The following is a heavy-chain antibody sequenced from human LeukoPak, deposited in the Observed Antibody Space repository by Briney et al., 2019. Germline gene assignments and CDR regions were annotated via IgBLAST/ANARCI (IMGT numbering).Heavy chain of an antibody. J-gene: IGHJ6*03. CDR3: AKRDSTMVRGVIIFYYYYMDV. CDR1: GFTFSSYE. Sequence: GGSLRLSCAASGFTFSSYEMNWVRQAPGKGLEWVSYISSSGSTIYYADSVKGRFTISRDNAKNSLYLQMNSLRAEDTAVYYCAKRDSTMVRGVIIFYYYYMDVWGKGTTVTISS. V-gene: IGHV3-48*03. D-gene: IGHD3-10*01. CDR2: ISSSGSTI.